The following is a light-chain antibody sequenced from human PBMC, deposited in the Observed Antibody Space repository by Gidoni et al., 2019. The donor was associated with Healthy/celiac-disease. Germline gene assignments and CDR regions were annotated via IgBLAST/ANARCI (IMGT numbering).Light chain of an antibody. V-gene: IGKV4-1*01. Sequence: DIVMTQSPDSLAVALGERATINCKSSQCVLYSSNNKNYLAWYQQTPGQPPKLLIYWASTRESGVPDRFSGSGSGTDFTLTISRLQAEDVAVYYCQQYYSTPYTFGQGTKLEIK. CDR2: WAS. J-gene: IGKJ2*01. CDR3: QQYYSTPYT. CDR1: QCVLYSSNNKNY.